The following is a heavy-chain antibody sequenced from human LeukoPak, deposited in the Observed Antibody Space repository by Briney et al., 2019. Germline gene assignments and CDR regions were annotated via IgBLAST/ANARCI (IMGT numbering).Heavy chain of an antibody. J-gene: IGHJ4*02. CDR1: GKALNELA. V-gene: IGHV1-24*01. CDR3: AVVTGWGSFAY. D-gene: IGHD3-16*01. Sequence: GASVKVSCKVSGKALNELALHWVRQAPGKGLQWLGGPDPEDGEVRYAQNLQGRVTLTEDPSTGTIYMEMISLQSEGTAVYYCAVVTGWGSFAYWGQGTQVSVSS. CDR2: PDPEDGEV.